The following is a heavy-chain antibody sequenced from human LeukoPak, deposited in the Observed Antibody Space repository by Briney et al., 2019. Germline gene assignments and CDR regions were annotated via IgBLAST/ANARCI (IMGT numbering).Heavy chain of an antibody. V-gene: IGHV4-61*02. D-gene: IGHD4-17*01. J-gene: IGHJ4*02. Sequence: PSETLSLTCTVSGGSISSGSYYWSWIRQPAGKGLEWIGRIYTSGSTNYNPSLKSRVTISVDTSKNQFSLKLSSVTAADTAVYYCARGPYGDYVYYFDYWGQGTLVTVSS. CDR3: ARGPYGDYVYYFDY. CDR2: IYTSGST. CDR1: GGSISSGSYY.